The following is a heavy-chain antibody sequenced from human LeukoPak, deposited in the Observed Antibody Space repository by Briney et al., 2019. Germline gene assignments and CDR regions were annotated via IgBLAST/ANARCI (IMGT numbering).Heavy chain of an antibody. CDR2: INTDGSST. J-gene: IGHJ3*02. D-gene: IGHD5-18*01. V-gene: IGHV3-74*01. CDR1: GFTFSSYW. Sequence: PGGSLRLSCAASGFTFSSYWMHWVRQAPGKGLVWVSRINTDGSSTSYADSVKGRFTISRDNAKNTLYLQMNSLRAEDTAVYYCAGLKRGTAMVPDDAFDIWGQGTMVTVSS. CDR3: AGLKRGTAMVPDDAFDI.